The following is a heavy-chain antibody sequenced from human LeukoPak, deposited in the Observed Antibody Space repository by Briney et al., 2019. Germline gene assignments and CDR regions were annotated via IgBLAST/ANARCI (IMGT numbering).Heavy chain of an antibody. J-gene: IGHJ6*04. Sequence: SETLSLTCTVSGDSIDSDYFWGWIRQPPGKRVKWFGNMYHTGGTYDNPSLKGRVTLSIDTSKNQLFLRLNSATAADTAVYYCVRRSRQWGFFDVWGKGTTVTVSS. CDR1: GDSIDSDYF. CDR3: VRRSRQWGFFDV. CDR2: MYHTGGT. D-gene: IGHD3-16*01. V-gene: IGHV4-38-2*02.